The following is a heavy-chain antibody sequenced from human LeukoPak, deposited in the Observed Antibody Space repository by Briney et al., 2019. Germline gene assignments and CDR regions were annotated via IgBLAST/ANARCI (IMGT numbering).Heavy chain of an antibody. Sequence: KPSETLSLTCAVSGGSISSSNWWSWVRQPPGKGLEWIGEIYHSGSTNYNPSLKSQVTISVDKSKNQFSLKLSSVTAADTAVYYCARGWARRWLQPGRGYDFDYWGQGTLVTVSS. CDR3: ARGWARRWLQPGRGYDFDY. J-gene: IGHJ4*02. CDR2: IYHSGST. V-gene: IGHV4-4*02. CDR1: GGSISSSNW. D-gene: IGHD5-24*01.